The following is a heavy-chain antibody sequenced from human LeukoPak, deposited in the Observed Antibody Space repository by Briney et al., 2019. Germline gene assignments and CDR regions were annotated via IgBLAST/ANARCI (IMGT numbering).Heavy chain of an antibody. J-gene: IGHJ6*03. CDR1: GFTFSTYW. V-gene: IGHV3-74*01. D-gene: IGHD5-12*01. CDR3: ARAGDGIVATNYYYYYMDV. CDR2: SNSDGSSK. Sequence: GGSLRLSCAASGFTFSTYWMHWVRQAPGKGLVWVSRSNSDGSSKSYADSVKGRFTISRDNAKNTLYLQMNSLRSADTAVYYCARAGDGIVATNYYYYYMDVWGKGTTVTISS.